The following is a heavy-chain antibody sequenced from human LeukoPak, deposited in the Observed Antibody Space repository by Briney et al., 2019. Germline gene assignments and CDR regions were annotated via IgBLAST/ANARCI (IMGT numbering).Heavy chain of an antibody. V-gene: IGHV3-23*01. CDR3: ATHWRGR. Sequence: GGSLRLSCATSGFTFSSYAMSWVRQAPGKGLEWVSAISGNGVSTYYADSVKGRFTISRDNSENSLYLQMNSLRAEDTAVYYCATHWRGRWGQGTLVTVSS. D-gene: IGHD1-1*01. CDR2: ISGNGVST. J-gene: IGHJ4*02. CDR1: GFTFSSYA.